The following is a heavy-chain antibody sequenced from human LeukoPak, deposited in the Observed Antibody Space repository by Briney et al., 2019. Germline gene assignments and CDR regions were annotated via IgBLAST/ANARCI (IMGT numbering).Heavy chain of an antibody. D-gene: IGHD5-24*01. CDR3: ARERDGYNRNIYYFDY. J-gene: IGHJ4*02. V-gene: IGHV4-31*03. Sequence: SETLFLTCTVSGGSISSGGYYWSWIRQHPGKGLEWIGYIYYSGSTYYNPSLKSRVTISVDTSKNQFSLKLSSVTAADTAVYYCARERDGYNRNIYYFDYWGQGTLVTVSS. CDR2: IYYSGST. CDR1: GGSISSGGYY.